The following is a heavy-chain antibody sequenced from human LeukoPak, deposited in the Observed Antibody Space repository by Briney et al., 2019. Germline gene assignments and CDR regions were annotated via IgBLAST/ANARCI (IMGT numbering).Heavy chain of an antibody. CDR2: INSDGRST. J-gene: IGHJ3*02. Sequence: PGGSLRLSCAASGFTFSSYWMHWVRQAPGKGLLWVSRINSDGRSTSYAGSVKGRFTISRDNAKNSLYLQMNSLRAEDTAVYYCARVLPDYGDYVYGAFDIWGQGTMVTVSS. CDR1: GFTFSSYW. CDR3: ARVLPDYGDYVYGAFDI. D-gene: IGHD4-17*01. V-gene: IGHV3-74*01.